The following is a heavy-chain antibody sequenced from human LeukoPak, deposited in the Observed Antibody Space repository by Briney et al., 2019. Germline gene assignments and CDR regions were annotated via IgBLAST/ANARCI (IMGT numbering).Heavy chain of an antibody. V-gene: IGHV4-34*01. J-gene: IGHJ4*02. CDR2: INHSGST. Sequence: SETLSLTCAVYGGSFSGYYWSWIRQPPGKGLEWIGEINHSGSTNYNPSLKSRVTISVDTSKNQFSLKLSSVTAADTAVYYCARGVYDYVWGSYSGYFDYWGQGTLVTVSS. D-gene: IGHD3-16*01. CDR3: ARGVYDYVWGSYSGYFDY. CDR1: GGSFSGYY.